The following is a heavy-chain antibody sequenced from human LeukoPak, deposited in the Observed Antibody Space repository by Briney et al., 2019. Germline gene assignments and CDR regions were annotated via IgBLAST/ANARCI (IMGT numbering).Heavy chain of an antibody. Sequence: ASVKVSCKASGGTFSSYAISWVRQAPGQGLEWMGRIIPILGIANYAQKFQGRVTITADKSTSTAYMELSSLRSEDTAVYYCARETRYSGYDSGLRPFDYWGQGTLVTVSS. CDR2: IIPILGIA. CDR3: ARETRYSGYDSGLRPFDY. CDR1: GGTFSSYA. V-gene: IGHV1-69*04. J-gene: IGHJ4*02. D-gene: IGHD5-12*01.